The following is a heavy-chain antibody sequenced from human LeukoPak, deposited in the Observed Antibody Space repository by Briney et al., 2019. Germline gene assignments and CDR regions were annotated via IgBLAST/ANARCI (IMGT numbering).Heavy chain of an antibody. J-gene: IGHJ6*02. D-gene: IGHD3-16*02. CDR3: ARLGMITFGGVIDPYYYYGMDV. V-gene: IGHV4-59*08. CDR2: IYYSGST. CDR1: GGSISSYY. Sequence: SETLSLTCTVSGGSISSYYWSWIRQPPGKGLEWIGHIYYSGSTNYNPSLKSRVTISVDTSKNQFSLKLSSVTAADTAVYYCARLGMITFGGVIDPYYYYGMDVWGQGTTVTVSS.